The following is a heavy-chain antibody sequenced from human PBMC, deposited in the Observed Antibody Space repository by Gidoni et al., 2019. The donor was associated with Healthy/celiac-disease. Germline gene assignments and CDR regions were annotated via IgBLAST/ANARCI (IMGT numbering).Heavy chain of an antibody. D-gene: IGHD2-21*01. J-gene: IGHJ6*02. Sequence: EVQLVESGGGLVQPGGSLRLSCAASGFTFSSYSMNWVRQAPGKGLEWVSYISSSSSTRYYADSVKGRFTISRDNANNSLYLQMNSLRAEDTAVYYCALCGARYYYYYGMDVWGQGTTVTVSS. CDR1: GFTFSSYS. CDR2: ISSSSSTR. V-gene: IGHV3-48*01. CDR3: ALCGARYYYYYGMDV.